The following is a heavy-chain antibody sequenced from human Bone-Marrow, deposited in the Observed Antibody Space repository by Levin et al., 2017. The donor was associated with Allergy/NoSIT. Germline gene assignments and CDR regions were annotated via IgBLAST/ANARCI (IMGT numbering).Heavy chain of an antibody. J-gene: IGHJ4*02. D-gene: IGHD6-6*01. CDR3: AKDGGRYSSSSMGDY. CDR1: GFTFNDYA. CDR2: ISGSGGST. V-gene: IGHV3-23*01. Sequence: GGSLRLSCAASGFTFNDYAMSWVRQAPGKGLEWVSVISGSGGSTYYADSVKGRFTISRDNSKTTLYLQMNSLRAEDTALYYCAKDGGRYSSSSMGDYWGRGTLVTVSS.